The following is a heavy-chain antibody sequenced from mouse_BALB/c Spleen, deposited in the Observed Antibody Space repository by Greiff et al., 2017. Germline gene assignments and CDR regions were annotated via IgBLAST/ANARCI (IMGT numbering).Heavy chain of an antibody. CDR1: GYTFTSYW. V-gene: IGHV1-7*01. CDR3: ARGGYYRYLDY. CDR2: INPSTGYT. Sequence: VQLQQSGAELAKPGASVKMSCKASGYTFTSYWMHWVKQRPGQGLEWIGYINPSTGYTEYNQKFKDKATLTADKSSSTAYMQLSSLTSEDSAVYYCARGGYYRYLDYWGQGTTLTVSS. D-gene: IGHD2-14*01. J-gene: IGHJ2*01.